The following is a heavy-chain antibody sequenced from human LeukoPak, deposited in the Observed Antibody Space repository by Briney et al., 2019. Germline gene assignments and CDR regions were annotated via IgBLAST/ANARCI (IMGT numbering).Heavy chain of an antibody. D-gene: IGHD6-13*01. V-gene: IGHV3-7*01. CDR3: ARVWSYSSSWYSVLGYFDY. CDR1: GFTFSSYW. Sequence: PGGSLRLSCAASGFTFSSYWMSWVRQAPGKGLEWVANIKQDGSEKYYVDSVKGRFTISRDNAKNSLYLQMNSLRAEDTAVYYCARVWSYSSSWYSVLGYFDYWGQGTLVTVS. J-gene: IGHJ4*02. CDR2: IKQDGSEK.